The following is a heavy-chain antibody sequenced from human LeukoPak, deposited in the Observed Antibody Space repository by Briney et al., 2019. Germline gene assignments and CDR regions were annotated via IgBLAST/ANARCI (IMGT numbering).Heavy chain of an antibody. CDR2: FYYREST. CDR3: ATHPRANSGYDLSDY. CDR1: GGSISSSSFY. V-gene: IGHV4-39*01. J-gene: IGHJ4*02. Sequence: SETLPLTCTVSGGSISSSSFYWGWFRQPPGKGPEWVGSFYYRESTNYNPSLKSRVTISVDTSKNQFSLRLSSVTAADTAMYYCATHPRANSGYDLSDYWGQGTLVTVSS. D-gene: IGHD5-12*01.